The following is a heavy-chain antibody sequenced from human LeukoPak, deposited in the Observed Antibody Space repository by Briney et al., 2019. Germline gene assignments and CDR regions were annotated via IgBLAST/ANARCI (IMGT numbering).Heavy chain of an antibody. V-gene: IGHV3-23*01. J-gene: IGHJ5*02. CDR3: ARDRDRYCSSTSCHTQGVNWFDP. Sequence: GGSLRPSCAASGFTFSSYAMSWVRQAPGKGLEWVSAISGSGSSKYYADSVKGRFTISRDNSKNTLYLQMNSLRAEDTAVYYCARDRDRYCSSTSCHTQGVNWFDPWGQGTLVTVSS. CDR2: ISGSGSSK. D-gene: IGHD2-2*02. CDR1: GFTFSSYA.